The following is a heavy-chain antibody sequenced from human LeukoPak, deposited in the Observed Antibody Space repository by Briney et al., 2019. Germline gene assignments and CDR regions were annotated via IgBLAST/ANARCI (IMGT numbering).Heavy chain of an antibody. J-gene: IGHJ4*02. CDR2: INQDASEK. CDR3: AQCSGSCPY. D-gene: IGHD3-10*02. Sequence: PGGSLRLSCAASGFTFSNYWMSWVRQAPGKGLEWVANINQDASEKYYVDSVDGRFTISRVNAKSSVYLEMNSLRVEDTAVYYCAQCSGSCPYWGQGTLVTVSS. CDR1: GFTFSNYW. V-gene: IGHV3-7*02.